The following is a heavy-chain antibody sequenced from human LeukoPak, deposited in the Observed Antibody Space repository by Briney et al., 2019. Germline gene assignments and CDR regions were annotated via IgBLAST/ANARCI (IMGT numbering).Heavy chain of an antibody. CDR1: GFTFDDYA. J-gene: IGHJ4*02. D-gene: IGHD3-10*01. Sequence: GRSLRLSCAASGFTFDDYAMHWVRQAPGKGLEWVSGSSWNSGSIGYADSVKGRFTISRDNAKNSLYLQMNSLRAEDTALYYCAKGGFGELLISSGFDYWGQGTLVTVSS. V-gene: IGHV3-9*01. CDR2: SSWNSGSI. CDR3: AKGGFGELLISSGFDY.